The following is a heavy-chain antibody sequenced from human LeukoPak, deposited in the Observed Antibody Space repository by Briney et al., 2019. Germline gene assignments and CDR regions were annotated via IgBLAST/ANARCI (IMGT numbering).Heavy chain of an antibody. CDR3: ARGGSRNSRDYYYYMDV. CDR1: GYTFTSYD. Sequence: ASVKVSCKASGYTFTSYDINWLRQATGQGLEWMGWMNPDSGNTGYAQKFQGRVTMTRNTSISTAYMELSSLRSEDTAVYYCARGGSRNSRDYYYYMDVWGKGTTVTISS. V-gene: IGHV1-8*01. CDR2: MNPDSGNT. J-gene: IGHJ6*03.